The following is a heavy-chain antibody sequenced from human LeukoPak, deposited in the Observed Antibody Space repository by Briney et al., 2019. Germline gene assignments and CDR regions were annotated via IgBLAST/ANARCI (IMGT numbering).Heavy chain of an antibody. Sequence: SQTLSLTCAVSGGSISNGGYSWSWIRQPPGKGLEWIGYIYHSASTYYNPSLKSRVTISVDRSKNQFSLKLSSVTAADTAVYYCARGRSADYWGQGTLVTVSS. CDR3: ARGRSADY. J-gene: IGHJ4*02. CDR2: IYHSAST. CDR1: GGSISNGGYS. V-gene: IGHV4-30-2*01.